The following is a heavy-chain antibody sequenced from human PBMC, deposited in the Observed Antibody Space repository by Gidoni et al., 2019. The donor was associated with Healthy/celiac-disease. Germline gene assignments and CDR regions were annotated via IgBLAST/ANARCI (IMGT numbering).Heavy chain of an antibody. CDR3: ATRVRRDAFDI. D-gene: IGHD3-3*01. V-gene: IGHV4-39*07. J-gene: IGHJ3*02. Sequence: LQLQESGPGLVKPSETLSLTCTVSGGSISSSSYYWGWIRQPPGKGLAWIGSIYYSGSTYYNPSLKSRVTISVDTSKNQFSLKLSSVTAADTAVYYCATRVRRDAFDIWGQGTMVTVSS. CDR1: GGSISSSSYY. CDR2: IYYSGST.